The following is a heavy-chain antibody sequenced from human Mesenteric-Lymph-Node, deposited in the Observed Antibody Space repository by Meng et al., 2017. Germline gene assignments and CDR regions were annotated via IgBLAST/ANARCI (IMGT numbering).Heavy chain of an antibody. V-gene: IGHV4-61*02. J-gene: IGHJ4*02. CDR2: ISTSGST. CDR3: GRAPDF. Sequence: SETLSLTCTVSGDSISSGSYFWSWIRQPAGEGLEWLGRISTSGSTSYNPSLKSRVTMSVDTSENQFSLTLTSVTAADTAMYYCGRAPDFWGPGMLVTVSS. CDR1: GDSISSGSYF.